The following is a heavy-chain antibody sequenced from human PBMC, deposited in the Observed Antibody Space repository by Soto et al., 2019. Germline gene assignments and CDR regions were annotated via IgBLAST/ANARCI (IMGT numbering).Heavy chain of an antibody. Sequence: PSETLSLTCNVSGDSISSYYWNWIRQSPGKGLEWLGYRQYRGSTRYNPSLQNRVTISVDTSKNQFSLKLTSVTAADTAVYYCARHHPGGYCSGGSCYFDYSGQGTLVTVSS. V-gene: IGHV4-59*08. CDR2: RQYRGST. J-gene: IGHJ4*02. CDR3: ARHHPGGYCSGGSCYFDY. D-gene: IGHD2-15*01. CDR1: GDSISSYY.